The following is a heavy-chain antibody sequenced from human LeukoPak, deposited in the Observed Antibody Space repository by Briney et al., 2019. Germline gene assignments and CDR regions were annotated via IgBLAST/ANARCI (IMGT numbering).Heavy chain of an antibody. D-gene: IGHD5-18*01. CDR2: ITSSSDYI. Sequence: PGRSLRLSCAASGFTFSSYGMHWVRQAPGKGLEWVSSITSSSDYIYYADSVKGRFTISRDNAENSLHLQMNSLRADDTAVYYCAREFKSGYGMWAWGQGTLVTVSS. CDR1: GFTFSSYG. V-gene: IGHV3-21*01. J-gene: IGHJ5*02. CDR3: AREFKSGYGMWA.